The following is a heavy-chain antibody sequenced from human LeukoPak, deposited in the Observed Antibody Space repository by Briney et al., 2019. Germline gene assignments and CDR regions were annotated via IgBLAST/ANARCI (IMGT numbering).Heavy chain of an antibody. CDR2: ISISSNTI. CDR3: ARDGFDFWSGYPTTVDY. Sequence: GGSLRLSCAASGFTFSSFSMNWVRQAPGKGLEWVSYISISSNTIYYADSVKGRFTISRDNANNSLYLQMNSLRAEDTAVYYCARDGFDFWSGYPTTVDYWGQGRLVTVSS. D-gene: IGHD3-3*01. J-gene: IGHJ4*02. CDR1: GFTFSSFS. V-gene: IGHV3-48*01.